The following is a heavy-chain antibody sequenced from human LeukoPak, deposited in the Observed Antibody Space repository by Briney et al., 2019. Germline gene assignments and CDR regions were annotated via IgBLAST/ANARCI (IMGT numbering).Heavy chain of an antibody. D-gene: IGHD3-16*01. Sequence: GGSLRLSCAASRVILDDYAIRCVRQAPGKGLEWVANIMKAGSEKYYVDSVKGRFTISRDNSNKLLYLQMNSRRTGGKSVYFCGTVVLGIQSWFDPWGQGTLVTVSS. J-gene: IGHJ5*02. CDR3: GTVVLGIQSWFDP. CDR2: IMKAGSEK. V-gene: IGHV3-7*01. CDR1: RVILDDYA.